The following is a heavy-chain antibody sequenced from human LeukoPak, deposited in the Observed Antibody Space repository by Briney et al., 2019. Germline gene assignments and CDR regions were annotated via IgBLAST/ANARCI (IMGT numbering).Heavy chain of an antibody. Sequence: SETLSLTCTVSGGSISSYYWSWIRQPPGKGLEWIGYIYYSGSTNYNPSLKSRVTISVDTSKNQFSLKLSSVTAADTAVYYCAKEASPPAHYFDYWGQGTLVTASS. J-gene: IGHJ4*02. V-gene: IGHV4-59*01. CDR1: GGSISSYY. CDR2: IYYSGST. CDR3: AKEASPPAHYFDY.